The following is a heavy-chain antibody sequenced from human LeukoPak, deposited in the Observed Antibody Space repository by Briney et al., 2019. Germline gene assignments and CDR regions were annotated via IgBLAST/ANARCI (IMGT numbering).Heavy chain of an antibody. CDR1: GYTFTCYY. CDR3: ARKRGPMVRGVITTYNWFDP. D-gene: IGHD3-10*01. CDR2: INPNSGGT. Sequence: ASVKVSCKASGYTFTCYYMHWVRQAPGQGLEWMGWINPNSGGTNYAQKFQGRVTMTRDTSISTAYMELSRLRSDDTAVYYCARKRGPMVRGVITTYNWFDPWGQGTLVTVSS. J-gene: IGHJ5*02. V-gene: IGHV1-2*02.